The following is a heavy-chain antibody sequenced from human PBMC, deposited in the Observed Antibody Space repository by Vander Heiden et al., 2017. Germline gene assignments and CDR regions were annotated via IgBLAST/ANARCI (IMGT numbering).Heavy chain of an antibody. Sequence: QVQLVESGGGLVQPGRSLRLYCAASGFTFSGYGLHWVRQAPGKGLEWVADISYDGKKKHYADSVKGRFTISRDNSKKMLYLQMNSLRVDDTAVYYCVKDRIAVARDAFDIWGQGTKVTVSS. CDR3: VKDRIAVARDAFDI. J-gene: IGHJ3*02. CDR1: GFTFSGYG. V-gene: IGHV3-30*18. CDR2: ISYDGKKK. D-gene: IGHD6-19*01.